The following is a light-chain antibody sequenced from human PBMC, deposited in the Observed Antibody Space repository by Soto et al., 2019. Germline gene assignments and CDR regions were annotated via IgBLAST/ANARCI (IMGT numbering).Light chain of an antibody. Sequence: EIVLTQSPATLSLSPGERATLSCRASQSVSSYLAWYQQKPGQAPRLLIYDASNRATDIPARFSGSGSGTDFTLTISSLEPEDFATYYCQQANSFPLTFGGGTKVEIK. V-gene: IGKV3-11*01. CDR1: QSVSSY. J-gene: IGKJ4*01. CDR3: QQANSFPLT. CDR2: DAS.